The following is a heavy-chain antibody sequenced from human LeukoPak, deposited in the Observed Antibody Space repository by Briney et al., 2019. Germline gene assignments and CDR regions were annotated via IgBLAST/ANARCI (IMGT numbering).Heavy chain of an antibody. CDR2: IVVGSGNT. CDR3: AAVSTYYYYSSCYPP. Sequence: GTSVTVSCKASGFTFTSSAMQWVRQARGQRLERIGWIVVGSGNTNYAQKFQERVTITRDMSTSTAYIELSSLRSEDTAGDCCAAVSTYYYYSSCYPPWGQGTLVTVSS. V-gene: IGHV1-58*02. J-gene: IGHJ5*01. D-gene: IGHD3-22*01. CDR1: GFTFTSSA.